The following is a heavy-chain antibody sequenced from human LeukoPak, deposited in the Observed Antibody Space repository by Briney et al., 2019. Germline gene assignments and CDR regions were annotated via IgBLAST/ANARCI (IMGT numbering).Heavy chain of an antibody. Sequence: GGSLRLSCAASGLTFSSYWMSWVRQAPGKGLEWVANIKQDGSEKYYVDSVKGRFTISRDNAKNSLYLQMNSLRAEDTAVYYCARASPRGDYRDYWGQGTLVTVSS. CDR2: IKQDGSEK. V-gene: IGHV3-7*01. CDR1: GLTFSSYW. CDR3: ARASPRGDYRDY. D-gene: IGHD3-10*01. J-gene: IGHJ4*02.